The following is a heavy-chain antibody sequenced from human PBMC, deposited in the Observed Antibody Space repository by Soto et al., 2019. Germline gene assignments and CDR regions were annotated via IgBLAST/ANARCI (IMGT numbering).Heavy chain of an antibody. D-gene: IGHD3-16*01. V-gene: IGHV4-59*01. CDR1: GDSIGTYC. Sequence: SETLSLTCTVSGDSIGTYCWNWLRQPPGKGLGWIGYIYSSGSTSDNPSLKSRVTISVDTSKNQFSLKLTSSTAADTAVYYCARGGWGPGYWGQGIQVTVSS. J-gene: IGHJ4*02. CDR3: ARGGWGPGY. CDR2: IYSSGST.